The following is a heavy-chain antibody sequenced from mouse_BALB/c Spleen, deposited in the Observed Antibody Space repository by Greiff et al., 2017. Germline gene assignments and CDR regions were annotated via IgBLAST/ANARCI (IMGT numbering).Heavy chain of an antibody. CDR1: GFNIKDTY. V-gene: IGHV14-3*02. Sequence: VQLQQSGAELVKPGASVKLSCTASGFNIKDTYMHWVKQRPEQGLEWIGRIDPANGNTKYDPKFQGKATITADTSSNTAYLQLSSLTSEDTAVYYCASPGSSYGWFAYWGHGTLVTVSA. CDR3: ASPGSSYGWFAY. CDR2: IDPANGNT. D-gene: IGHD1-1*01. J-gene: IGHJ3*01.